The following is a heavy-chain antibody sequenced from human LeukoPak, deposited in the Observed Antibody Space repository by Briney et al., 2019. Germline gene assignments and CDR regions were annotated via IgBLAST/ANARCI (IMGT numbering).Heavy chain of an antibody. CDR2: IYYSGST. D-gene: IGHD3-22*01. CDR1: GGSISSSSYS. V-gene: IGHV4-39*01. CDR3: ARYASSGYYRYYFDY. J-gene: IGHJ4*02. Sequence: SETLSLTCTASGGSISSSSYSWGWIRQPPGKGLEWIGTIYYSGSTYYNPSLKSRVTISKDTSKNQFSLNLSSVTAADTAVYYCARYASSGYYRYYFDYWGQGTLVTVSS.